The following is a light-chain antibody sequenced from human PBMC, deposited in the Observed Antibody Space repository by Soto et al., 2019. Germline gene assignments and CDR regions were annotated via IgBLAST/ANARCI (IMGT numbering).Light chain of an antibody. CDR1: SSDVGAYNY. Sequence: QSALTQPASVSGSPGQSITISCTGTSSDVGAYNYVSWYQHYPGKAPKLMIYDVSNRPSGVSNRFSGSKSGNTASLTISGLQAEDEADYYCSSYTAISTVVFGGRTKVTVL. V-gene: IGLV2-14*03. CDR2: DVS. CDR3: SSYTAISTVV. J-gene: IGLJ2*01.